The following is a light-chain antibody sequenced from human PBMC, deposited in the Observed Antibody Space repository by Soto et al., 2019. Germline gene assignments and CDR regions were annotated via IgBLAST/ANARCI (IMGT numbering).Light chain of an antibody. Sequence: EIVMTQSPATLSMSPGEGATLSCRASQSVNTNLAWYQQKPGQAPRLLIHGASTRANDIPARFSGSGSGTEFTLTISSLQSEDFAIYFCQHYNNWPPVFGQGTRVEIK. CDR1: QSVNTN. J-gene: IGKJ1*01. CDR3: QHYNNWPPV. CDR2: GAS. V-gene: IGKV3-15*01.